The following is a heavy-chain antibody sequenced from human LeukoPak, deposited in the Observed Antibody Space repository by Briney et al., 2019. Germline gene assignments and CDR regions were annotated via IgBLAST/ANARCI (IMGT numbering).Heavy chain of an antibody. D-gene: IGHD4-17*01. Sequence: PSETLSLTCTVSGYSISSGYYWGWIRQPPGKGLEWIGSIFHSGSTYYNPSLKSRVTISVDTSKNQFSLKLSSVTAADTAVYYCARAMRMTTVTTLGLGFYYGMDVWGQGTTVTVSS. CDR1: GYSISSGYY. V-gene: IGHV4-38-2*02. J-gene: IGHJ6*02. CDR2: IFHSGST. CDR3: ARAMRMTTVTTLGLGFYYGMDV.